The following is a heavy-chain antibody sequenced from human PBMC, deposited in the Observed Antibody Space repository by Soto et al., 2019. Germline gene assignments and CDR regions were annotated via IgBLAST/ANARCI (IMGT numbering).Heavy chain of an antibody. J-gene: IGHJ4*02. D-gene: IGHD1-26*01. Sequence: QVQLQESGPGLVKPSGTLSLTCAVFGGSISNSNWWTWVRQPTGKGLDWIGEIFHSESTNYNSSLMGRVTISVDTANNQFSLKLSSVTDAATSVYYCAHRPIVGAAICGQGTLVTVSS. CDR2: IFHSEST. CDR1: GGSISNSNW. V-gene: IGHV4-4*02. CDR3: AHRPIVGAAI.